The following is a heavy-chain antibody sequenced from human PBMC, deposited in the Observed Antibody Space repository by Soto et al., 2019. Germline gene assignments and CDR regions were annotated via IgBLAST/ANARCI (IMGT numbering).Heavy chain of an antibody. CDR1: GYTFTNYW. Sequence: GESLKISCKGSGYTFTNYWIGWVRQMPGKGLEWMGIIYPGDSDTKYNPSFQGQVTISADKSITTTYLQWSSLKASDTTIYYCAASIFYYGMDVWGQGTTVTVSS. CDR2: IYPGDSDT. V-gene: IGHV5-51*01. J-gene: IGHJ6*02. CDR3: AASIFYYGMDV.